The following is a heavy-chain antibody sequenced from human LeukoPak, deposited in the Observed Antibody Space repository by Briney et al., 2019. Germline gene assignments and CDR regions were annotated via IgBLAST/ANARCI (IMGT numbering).Heavy chain of an antibody. D-gene: IGHD5-12*01. J-gene: IGHJ4*02. CDR2: INAGNGNT. V-gene: IGHV1-3*01. Sequence: GASVKVSCKASGYTFTSYAMHWVRQAPGQRLEWMGWINAGNGNTKYSQKFQGRVTITRDTSASTAYMELSSLRSEDTAVYYCARDGYDADGYLDYWGQGALVPVSS. CDR1: GYTFTSYA. CDR3: ARDGYDADGYLDY.